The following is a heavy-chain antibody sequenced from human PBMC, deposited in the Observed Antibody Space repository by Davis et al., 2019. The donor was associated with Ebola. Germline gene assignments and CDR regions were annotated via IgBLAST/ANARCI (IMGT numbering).Heavy chain of an antibody. V-gene: IGHV3-30-3*01. CDR2: ISYDGSNK. CDR1: GFTFSSYA. J-gene: IGHJ4*02. D-gene: IGHD3-22*01. CDR3: ASEDSSGYYPWAY. Sequence: GESLKISCAASGFTFSSYAMHWVRQAPGKGLEWVAVISYDGSNKYYADYVKGRFTISRDNSKNTLYLQMNSLRAEDTAVYYCASEDSSGYYPWAYWGQGTLVTVSS.